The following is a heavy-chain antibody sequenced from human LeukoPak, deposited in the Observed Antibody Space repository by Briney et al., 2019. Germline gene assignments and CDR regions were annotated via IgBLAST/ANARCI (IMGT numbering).Heavy chain of an antibody. CDR1: GFTFSSYA. CDR2: ISGSGGST. V-gene: IGHV3-23*01. D-gene: IGHD5-18*01. Sequence: GGSLRLSCAASGFTFSSYAMSWVRQAPGKGLEWVSAISGSGGSTYYADSVKGRFTISRDNSKNTLYVQINSLRAEDTAAYYCAKDRGYSFGDGFDIWGQGTMVTVSS. CDR3: AKDRGYSFGDGFDI. J-gene: IGHJ3*02.